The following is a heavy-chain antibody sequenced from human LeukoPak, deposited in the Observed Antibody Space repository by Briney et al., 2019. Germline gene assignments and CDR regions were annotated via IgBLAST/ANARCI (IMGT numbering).Heavy chain of an antibody. V-gene: IGHV3-23*01. D-gene: IGHD2-21*02. CDR3: AKDLFRFTLTVVVTATDSQGYVFDI. CDR1: GFTFRSYW. J-gene: IGHJ3*02. Sequence: GGSLGLSCAASGFTFRSYWMHWVRQAPGKGLERVSGISGSGDSTYYADSVKGRFTISRDYSKNTLYLQMDSLRAEDTAVYYCAKDLFRFTLTVVVTATDSQGYVFDIWGQGTMVTVSS. CDR2: ISGSGDST.